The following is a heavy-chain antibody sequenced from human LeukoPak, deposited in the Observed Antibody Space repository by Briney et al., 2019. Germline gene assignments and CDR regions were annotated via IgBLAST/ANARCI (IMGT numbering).Heavy chain of an antibody. CDR1: GGSFSGYY. J-gene: IGHJ4*02. D-gene: IGHD3-22*01. CDR2: INPSGST. Sequence: SETLSLTCAVYGGSFSGYYWSWIRQPPGKGLEWIGEINPSGSTNYNPSLKSRVTISVDTSKNQFSLKLSSVTAADTAVYYCASSGYYSYFDYWGQGTLVTVSS. CDR3: ASSGYYSYFDY. V-gene: IGHV4-34*01.